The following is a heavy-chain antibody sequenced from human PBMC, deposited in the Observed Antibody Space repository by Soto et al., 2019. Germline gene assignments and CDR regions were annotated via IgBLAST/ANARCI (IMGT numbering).Heavy chain of an antibody. CDR1: GGSISSSSYY. CDR2: IYYSGST. J-gene: IGHJ4*02. CDR3: ARLDYYGSGRNFDY. Sequence: SETLSLTCTVSGGSISSSSYYWGWIRQPPGKGLEWIGSIYYSGSTYYNPSLKSRVTISVDTSKNQFSLKLSSVTAADTAVYYCARLDYYGSGRNFDYWGQGTLVTVSS. D-gene: IGHD3-10*01. V-gene: IGHV4-39*01.